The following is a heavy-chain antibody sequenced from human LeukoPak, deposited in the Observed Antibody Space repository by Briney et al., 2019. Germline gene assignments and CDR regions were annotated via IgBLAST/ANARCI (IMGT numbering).Heavy chain of an antibody. Sequence: SETLSLTCTVPGGSITSYYWSWIRQPAGKGLEWIGRIYTSGSTNYNPSLKSRVTISVDTSKNQFSLKLSSVTAADTAVYYCARDSAISPLYGMDVWGQGTTVTVSS. CDR1: GGSITSYY. J-gene: IGHJ6*02. CDR2: IYTSGST. V-gene: IGHV4-4*07. D-gene: IGHD3-9*01. CDR3: ARDSAISPLYGMDV.